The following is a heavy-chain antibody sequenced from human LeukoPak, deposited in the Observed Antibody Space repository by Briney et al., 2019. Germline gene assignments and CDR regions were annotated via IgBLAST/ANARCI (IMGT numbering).Heavy chain of an antibody. CDR3: ARGSHESAAALDY. CDR2: IWYNGSKK. V-gene: IGHV3-33*08. CDR1: RFSFSIYA. J-gene: IGHJ4*02. D-gene: IGHD6-13*01. Sequence: GGSLRLSCAASRFSFSIYAMNWVRQAPGKGLEWVAVIWYNGSKKYYADSVKGRFTISRDNSKNTMYLQMESLRADDTAVYYCARGSHESAAALDYWGRGTLVSVSS.